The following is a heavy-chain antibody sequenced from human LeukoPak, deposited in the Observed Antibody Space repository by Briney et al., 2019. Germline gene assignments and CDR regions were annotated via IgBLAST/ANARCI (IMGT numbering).Heavy chain of an antibody. Sequence: SVKVSCKASGGTFSSYAISWVRQAPGQGLEWMGGIIPIFGTANYAQRFQGRVTITTDESTSTAYMELSSQRSEDTAVYYCARGGGSSGYLYDYWGQGTLVTVSS. CDR3: ARGGGSSGYLYDY. CDR1: GGTFSSYA. CDR2: IIPIFGTA. J-gene: IGHJ4*02. D-gene: IGHD3-22*01. V-gene: IGHV1-69*05.